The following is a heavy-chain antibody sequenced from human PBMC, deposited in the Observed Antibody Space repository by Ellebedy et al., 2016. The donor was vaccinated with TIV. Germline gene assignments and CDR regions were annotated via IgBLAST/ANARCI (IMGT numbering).Heavy chain of an antibody. CDR1: GFSLSTSGMC. CDR2: IDWDDDK. J-gene: IGHJ6*02. V-gene: IGHV2-70*11. D-gene: IGHD2-15*01. Sequence: SGPTLVKPTQTLTLTCTFSGFSLSTSGMCVSWIRQPPGKALEWLARIDWDDDKYYSTSLKTRLTISKDTSKNQVVLTMTNMDPVDTATYYCARGHRQGYCSGGSCYKTYYYGMDVWGQGTTVTVSS. CDR3: ARGHRQGYCSGGSCYKTYYYGMDV.